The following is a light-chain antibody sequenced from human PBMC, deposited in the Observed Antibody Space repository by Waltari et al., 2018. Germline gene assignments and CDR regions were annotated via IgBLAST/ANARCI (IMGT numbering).Light chain of an antibody. V-gene: IGLV1-47*01. J-gene: IGLJ2*01. Sequence: QSVLTQPPSASGTPGQRVTISCSGSSSNIGSNYVYWYQQLPGTAPKLLIHRNDQRPSGVPDRFSGSKSGTSASLAISGLRSEDEADYYCATWDGNLSAVVFGGGTKLTVL. CDR3: ATWDGNLSAVV. CDR1: SSNIGSNY. CDR2: RND.